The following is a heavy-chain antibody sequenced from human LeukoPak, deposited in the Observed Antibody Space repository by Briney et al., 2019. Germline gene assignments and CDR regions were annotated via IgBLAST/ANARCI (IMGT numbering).Heavy chain of an antibody. D-gene: IGHD3-10*01. CDR1: GFTFSSYG. CDR2: IRYDGSNK. J-gene: IGHJ6*02. Sequence: PGGSLRLSCAASGFTFSSYGMHWVRQAPGKGLEWVAFIRYDGSNKYYADSVKGRFTISRDNSKNTLYLQMNSLRAEDTAVYYCAKSAGYGSGSYPSQDYYYYGMDVWGQGTTVTVSS. V-gene: IGHV3-30*02. CDR3: AKSAGYGSGSYPSQDYYYYGMDV.